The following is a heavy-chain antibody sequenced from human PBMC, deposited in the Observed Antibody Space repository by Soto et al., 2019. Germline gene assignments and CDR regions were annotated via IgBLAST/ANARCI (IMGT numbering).Heavy chain of an antibody. CDR2: ISSSSSYI. D-gene: IGHD7-27*01. CDR3: AGDSRGNWVWFDP. Sequence: EVQLVESGGGLVKPGGSLRLSCAASGFTFSSYSMNWVRQAPGKGLEWVSSISSSSSYIYYADSVKGRFTISRDNAKNSLYLQMNSLRGEDTAVYYGAGDSRGNWVWFDPWGQGTLVTVSS. CDR1: GFTFSSYS. J-gene: IGHJ5*02. V-gene: IGHV3-21*01.